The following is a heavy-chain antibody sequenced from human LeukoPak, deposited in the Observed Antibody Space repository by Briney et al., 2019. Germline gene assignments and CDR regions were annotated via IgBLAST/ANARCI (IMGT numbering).Heavy chain of an antibody. CDR3: ARLPYYYDSSGYRDAYDAFDI. V-gene: IGHV3-53*01. D-gene: IGHD3-22*01. J-gene: IGHJ3*02. Sequence: GGSLRLSCAASGFTVSSNYMSWVRQAPGKGLGWVSVIYSGGSTYYADSVKGRFTISRDNSKNTLYLQMNSLRAEDTAVYYCARLPYYYDSSGYRDAYDAFDIWGQGTMVTVSS. CDR2: IYSGGST. CDR1: GFTVSSNY.